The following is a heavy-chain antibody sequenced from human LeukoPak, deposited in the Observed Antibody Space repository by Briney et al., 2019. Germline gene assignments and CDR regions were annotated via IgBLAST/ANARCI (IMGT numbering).Heavy chain of an antibody. CDR2: IKSKTDGGAT. J-gene: IGHJ4*02. CDR1: GFTFSSYA. V-gene: IGHV3-15*01. CDR3: NTWSVTYKVIF. D-gene: IGHD3-3*01. Sequence: GGSLRLSCAASGFTFSSYAMSWVRQAPGKGLEWVGRIKSKTDGGATDYAAPVKGRFTISTDESKNTLYLQMNSLKNEDTAVYYCNTWSVTYKVIFWGQGSLVTVSS.